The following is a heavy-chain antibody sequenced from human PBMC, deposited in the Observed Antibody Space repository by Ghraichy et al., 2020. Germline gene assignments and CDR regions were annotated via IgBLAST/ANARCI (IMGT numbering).Heavy chain of an antibody. CDR3: AKVAVAARPTPSQYYYYGMDV. J-gene: IGHJ6*02. CDR2: ISGSGGST. D-gene: IGHD6-19*01. V-gene: IGHV3-23*01. Sequence: GGSLRLSCAASGFTFSSYAMSWVRQAPGKGLEWVSAISGSGGSTYYADSVKGRFTISRDNSKNTLYLQMNSLRAEDTAVYYCAKVAVAARPTPSQYYYYGMDVWGQGTTVTVSS. CDR1: GFTFSSYA.